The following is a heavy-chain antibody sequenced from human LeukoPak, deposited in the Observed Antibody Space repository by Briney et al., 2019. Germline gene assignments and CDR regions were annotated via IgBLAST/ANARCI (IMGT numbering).Heavy chain of an antibody. CDR3: ARDFRNSHRLDM. V-gene: IGHV3-33*01. D-gene: IGHD1-14*01. CDR1: GFTFSTYG. Sequence: GGSLRLSCAASGFTFSTYGMHWVRQAPGKGLEWVAVIWYDGSDKYYADSVKGRFTISRDNAKNSLYLQMNSLRDEDTAVYYCARDFRNSHRLDMWGQGTLVTVSS. J-gene: IGHJ3*02. CDR2: IWYDGSDK.